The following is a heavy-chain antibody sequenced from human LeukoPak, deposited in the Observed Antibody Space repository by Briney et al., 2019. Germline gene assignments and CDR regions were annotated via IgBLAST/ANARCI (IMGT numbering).Heavy chain of an antibody. D-gene: IGHD3-22*01. CDR2: IKEDGSEK. Sequence: GGSLRLSCVASGFTFSNYWMTWVRQAPGKGLECVANIKEDGSEKYYVDSVKGRFTISRDSAKNSLYLQMYSLRAEDTAVYYCAKAGGITMIVVVFTYSDYWGQGTLVTVSS. V-gene: IGHV3-7*05. CDR3: AKAGGITMIVVVFTYSDY. J-gene: IGHJ4*02. CDR1: GFTFSNYW.